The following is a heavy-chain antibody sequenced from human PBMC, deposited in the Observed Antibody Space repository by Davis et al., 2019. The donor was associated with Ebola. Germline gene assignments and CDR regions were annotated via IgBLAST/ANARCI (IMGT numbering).Heavy chain of an antibody. Sequence: ASVKVSCKASGYTFTSYGISWVRQAPGQGLEWMGWISAYNGNTNYAQKFQGRVTMTTDTSTSTADMELRSLRSDDTAVYYCARDTGGGVAPAYWGQGTLVTVSS. CDR1: GYTFTSYG. J-gene: IGHJ4*02. V-gene: IGHV1-18*01. D-gene: IGHD3-16*01. CDR3: ARDTGGGVAPAY. CDR2: ISAYNGNT.